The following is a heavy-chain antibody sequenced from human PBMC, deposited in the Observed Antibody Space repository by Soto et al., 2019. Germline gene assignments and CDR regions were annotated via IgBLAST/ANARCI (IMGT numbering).Heavy chain of an antibody. CDR3: AKVVRPIAARPYGMDV. CDR1: GFTFSSYG. Sequence: PGGSLRLSCAASGFTFSSYGMHWVRQAPGKGLEWVAVISYDGSNKYYADSVKGRFTISRDNSKNTLYLQMNSLRAEDTAVYYCAKVVRPIAARPYGMDVWGQGTTVTV. J-gene: IGHJ6*02. V-gene: IGHV3-30*18. CDR2: ISYDGSNK. D-gene: IGHD6-6*01.